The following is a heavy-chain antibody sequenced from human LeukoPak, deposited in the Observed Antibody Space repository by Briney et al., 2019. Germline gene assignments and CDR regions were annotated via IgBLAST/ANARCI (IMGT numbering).Heavy chain of an antibody. CDR1: GGSINSYY. V-gene: IGHV4-59*12. CDR2: IYYSGST. Sequence: PSETLSLTFTVSGGSINSYYWSWIRQPPGRGLEWIGYIYYSGSTNYNPSLKSRVTISVDRSKSQFSLKLSSVTAADTAVYYCAREVLAARSYYYMDVWGKGTTVTVSS. CDR3: AREVLAARSYYYMDV. D-gene: IGHD6-13*01. J-gene: IGHJ6*03.